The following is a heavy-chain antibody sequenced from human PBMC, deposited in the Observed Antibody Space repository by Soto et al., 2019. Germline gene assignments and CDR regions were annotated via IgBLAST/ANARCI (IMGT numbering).Heavy chain of an antibody. V-gene: IGHV4-61*08. CDR1: GGSVSGGGDC. J-gene: IGHJ4*02. Sequence: SETLCLTCTVAGGSVSGGGDCWRWIRPPPGKGLEWIGYIYYSGSTNYNPSLKSRVTISVDTSKNQFSLKLSSVTAADTAVYYCARTNPYYDFWSGYSYYFDYWGQGTLVTVSS. CDR2: IYYSGST. D-gene: IGHD3-3*01. CDR3: ARTNPYYDFWSGYSYYFDY.